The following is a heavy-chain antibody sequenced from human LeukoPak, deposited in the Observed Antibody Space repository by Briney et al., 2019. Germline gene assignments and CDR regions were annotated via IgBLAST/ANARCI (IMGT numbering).Heavy chain of an antibody. CDR3: ATQPEGSTWYYFDY. D-gene: IGHD6-13*01. V-gene: IGHV4-59*01. CDR1: GGSISSSY. CDR2: IQNTGST. J-gene: IGHJ4*02. Sequence: PSETPSLTCTVSGGSISSSYWTWIRQPPGKGLEWIGYIQNTGSTNYNASLKSRVTISVDTSKNQFSLKLSSVTAADTAVYYCATQPEGSTWYYFDYWGQGTLVTVSP.